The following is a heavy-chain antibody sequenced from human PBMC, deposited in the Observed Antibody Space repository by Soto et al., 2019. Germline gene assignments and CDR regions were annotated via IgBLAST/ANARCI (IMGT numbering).Heavy chain of an antibody. Sequence: HPGGSLRLSCAASGFTFTSYAMSWVRQAPGKGLEWVSDITDNGVYTFYADSVKGRFTISRDSSRNTLFLQMNSLRVEDTAVYYCARNYDSTAGGAFDIRGQGTMVTVS. CDR2: ITDNGVYT. J-gene: IGHJ3*02. CDR1: GFTFTSYA. D-gene: IGHD3-22*01. CDR3: ARNYDSTAGGAFDI. V-gene: IGHV3-23*01.